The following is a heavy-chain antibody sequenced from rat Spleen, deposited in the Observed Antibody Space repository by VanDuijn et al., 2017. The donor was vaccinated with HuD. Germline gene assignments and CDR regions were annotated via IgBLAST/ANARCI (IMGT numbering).Heavy chain of an antibody. D-gene: IGHD1-12*01. Sequence: EVQLKESGPGLVQPSQTLSLTCTVSGFSLTDYSIHWVRQPPGKGLEWMGVIWTGGSTAYNSLLKSRLSITRDISESQVLLKMTRLQTEDTATYYCVRANRDSYAHFDHWGQGVMVTVSS. CDR2: IWTGGST. V-gene: IGHV2S63*01. CDR3: VRANRDSYAHFDH. CDR1: GFSLTDYS. J-gene: IGHJ2*01.